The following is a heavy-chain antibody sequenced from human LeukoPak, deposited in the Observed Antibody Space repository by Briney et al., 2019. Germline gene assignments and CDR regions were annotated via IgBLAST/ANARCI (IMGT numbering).Heavy chain of an antibody. D-gene: IGHD3-10*01. CDR3: ARSGLLWFGELLYAFDI. V-gene: IGHV3-30*03. CDR2: ISYDGSNE. CDR1: GFTFSSYG. Sequence: GGSLRLSCAASGFTFSSYGMHWVRQAPGKGLEWVAVISYDGSNEYYADSVKGRFTISRDNAKNPLYLQMNSLRAEDTAVYYCARSGLLWFGELLYAFDIWGQGTMVTVSS. J-gene: IGHJ3*02.